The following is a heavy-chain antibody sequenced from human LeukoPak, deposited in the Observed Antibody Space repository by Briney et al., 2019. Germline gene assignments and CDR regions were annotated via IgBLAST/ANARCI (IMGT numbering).Heavy chain of an antibody. V-gene: IGHV3-33*01. J-gene: IGHJ4*02. CDR1: GFTFSTYG. D-gene: IGHD3/OR15-3a*01. CDR2: IWYDGSKE. CDR3: ARDIWTEGNKYFDY. Sequence: PGGSLRLSCAASGFTFSTYGFHWISQAPGRGLEWVAVIWYDGSKEDYADSVKGRFTISKDNSRNMVLLQMNSLRAEDSAVFYCARDIWTEGNKYFDYWGQETLVTAPS.